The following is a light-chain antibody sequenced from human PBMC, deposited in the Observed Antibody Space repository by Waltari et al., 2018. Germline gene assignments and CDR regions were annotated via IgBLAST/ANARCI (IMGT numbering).Light chain of an antibody. V-gene: IGLV1-51*02. CDR2: EDS. CDR1: PANIGKNY. CDR3: GTWDSSLSGAV. Sequence: QSVLTPPPSVSAAPGQRVTISCSGGPANIGKNYVPWYRQFPGTAPKLLIYEDSERPSGVPGRFSGSKSGTSATLDITGLQAGDEADYYCGTWDSSLSGAVFGGGTHLTVL. J-gene: IGLJ7*01.